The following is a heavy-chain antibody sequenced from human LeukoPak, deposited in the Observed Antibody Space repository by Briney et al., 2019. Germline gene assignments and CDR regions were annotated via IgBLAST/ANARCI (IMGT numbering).Heavy chain of an antibody. J-gene: IGHJ5*02. CDR3: TRDSGTYNWLDP. D-gene: IGHD1-26*01. Sequence: SGGSLRLSCAASGFTFSSYWMHWVRQSFGKGLEWIGHIDKEKNSYATASAYAVSVEGRFTVSRDDSKNMAFLQISGLKTEDTALYFCTRDSGTYNWLDPWGQGTLVTVSS. CDR1: GFTFSSYW. CDR2: IDKEKNSYAT. V-gene: IGHV3-73*01.